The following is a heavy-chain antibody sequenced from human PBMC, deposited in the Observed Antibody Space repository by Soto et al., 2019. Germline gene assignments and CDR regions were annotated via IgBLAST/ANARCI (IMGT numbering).Heavy chain of an antibody. CDR2: IVSDGSAI. V-gene: IGHV3-33*01. CDR3: ARDDAFENENGFER. Sequence: GGSMRLSCAVSGFPFSFYGFHWVRQSPGKGLEWLGVIVSDGSAIYHADSLEGRFFISRDNSKDILYLQMNSLRVEDTAGYYCARDDAFENENGFERRGQGTMVTFSS. D-gene: IGHD2-8*01. J-gene: IGHJ3*01. CDR1: GFPFSFYG.